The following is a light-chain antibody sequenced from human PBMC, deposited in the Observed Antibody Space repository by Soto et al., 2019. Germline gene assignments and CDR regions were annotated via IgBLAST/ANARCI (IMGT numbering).Light chain of an antibody. V-gene: IGKV3-11*01. J-gene: IGKJ1*01. CDR3: QQRSNSWT. Sequence: EIVLTQTPVTLSLSPGERATLSCRASQSVGSYLAWYQQRPGQAPRLLVYDASNRATGIPARFSGSGSGTDFTLTISSLEPEDFAVYYCQQRSNSWTFGQGTKVEVK. CDR2: DAS. CDR1: QSVGSY.